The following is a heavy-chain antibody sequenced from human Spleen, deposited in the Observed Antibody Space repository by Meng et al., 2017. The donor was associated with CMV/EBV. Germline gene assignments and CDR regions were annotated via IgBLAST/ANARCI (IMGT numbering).Heavy chain of an antibody. Sequence: GGSLRLSCAASGFTFTTYAMTWVRQSPGKGLEWVSTISGSGGSAKNADSVKGRFTISRDSSKNTVYLQMDSLRAGDTAVYYCARGDYGGNPPFDYWGQGTLVTVSS. CDR1: GFTFTTYA. J-gene: IGHJ4*02. CDR3: ARGDYGGNPPFDY. D-gene: IGHD4-23*01. CDR2: ISGSGGSA. V-gene: IGHV3-23*01.